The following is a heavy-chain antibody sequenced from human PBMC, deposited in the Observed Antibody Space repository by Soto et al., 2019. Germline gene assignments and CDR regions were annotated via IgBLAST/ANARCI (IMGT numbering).Heavy chain of an antibody. D-gene: IGHD6-19*01. V-gene: IGHV3-48*01. CDR2: ISSSSSTI. J-gene: IGHJ4*02. Sequence: GGSLRLSCAASGFTFSSYSMNWVRQAPGKGLEWVSYISSSSSTIYYADSVKGRFTISRDNAKNSLYLQMNSLGAEDTAVYYCQISVAGTGFDYWGQGTLVTVSS. CDR3: QISVAGTGFDY. CDR1: GFTFSSYS.